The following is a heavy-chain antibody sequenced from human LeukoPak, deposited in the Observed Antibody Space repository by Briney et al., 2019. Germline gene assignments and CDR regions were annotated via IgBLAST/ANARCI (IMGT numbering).Heavy chain of an antibody. Sequence: PSETLSLTCTVSGGSISSYYWSWIRQPPGKGLEWIGYIYYSGSTNYNPSLKSRVTISVDTSKNQFSLKLSSVTAADTAVYYCARVGIPDAFDIWGQGTMVTFSS. V-gene: IGHV4-59*01. D-gene: IGHD2-21*01. CDR2: IYYSGST. CDR1: GGSISSYY. CDR3: ARVGIPDAFDI. J-gene: IGHJ3*02.